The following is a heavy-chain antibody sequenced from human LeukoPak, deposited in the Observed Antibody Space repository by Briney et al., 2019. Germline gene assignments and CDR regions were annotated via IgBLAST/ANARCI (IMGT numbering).Heavy chain of an antibody. J-gene: IGHJ6*02. CDR2: ISSSGSTI. CDR3: ASALGDEPNYYYGLDV. V-gene: IGHV3-11*04. Sequence: GGSLRLSCAASGFTFSDYYMSWIRQVPGKGREGGSYISSSGSTIYYADSVKGRFTISRDNAKNSLYLQMNSLRVEDTAVYYCASALGDEPNYYYGLDVWGQGTTVTVSS. D-gene: IGHD2-21*02. CDR1: GFTFSDYY.